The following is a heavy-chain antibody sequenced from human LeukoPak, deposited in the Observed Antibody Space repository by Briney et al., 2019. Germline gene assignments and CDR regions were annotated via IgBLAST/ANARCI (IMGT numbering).Heavy chain of an antibody. D-gene: IGHD4-17*01. Sequence: ASVKVSCKASGYTFTSYDINWVRQATGQGLEWMGWMNPNSGNKGYAQKFQGRVTMTRNTSISTAYMELSSLRSEDTAVYYCARGRTVTTFYYGMDVWGQGTTVTVSS. V-gene: IGHV1-8*01. J-gene: IGHJ6*02. CDR1: GYTFTSYD. CDR3: ARGRTVTTFYYGMDV. CDR2: MNPNSGNK.